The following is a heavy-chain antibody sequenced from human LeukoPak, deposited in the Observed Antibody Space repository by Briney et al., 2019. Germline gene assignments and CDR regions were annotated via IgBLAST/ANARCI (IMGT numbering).Heavy chain of an antibody. J-gene: IGHJ4*02. D-gene: IGHD3-16*01. CDR3: PNIRGG. CDR2: IKQDGSEK. V-gene: IGHV3-7*03. Sequence: GGSLRLSCAASGFTFNSYWMTWVRQAPGKGLEWVANIKQDGSEKLYVDSVKGRFAISRDNAKNSLYLQMNSLRVEDTAVYYCPNIRGGWGQGTLVTVSS. CDR1: GFTFNSYW.